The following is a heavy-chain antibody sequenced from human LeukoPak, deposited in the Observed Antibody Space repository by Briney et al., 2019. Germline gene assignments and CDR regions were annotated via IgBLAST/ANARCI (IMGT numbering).Heavy chain of an antibody. Sequence: SQTLSLTCTVSGGSISSGDYYWSWIRQPPGKGLEWIGYIYYSGSTYYNPSLKSRVTISVDTSKNQFSLKLSSVTAADTAVYYCARRIAAGLNWFDPWGQGTLVTVSS. V-gene: IGHV4-30-4*01. J-gene: IGHJ5*02. CDR3: ARRIAAGLNWFDP. CDR2: IYYSGST. CDR1: GGSISSGDYY. D-gene: IGHD6-13*01.